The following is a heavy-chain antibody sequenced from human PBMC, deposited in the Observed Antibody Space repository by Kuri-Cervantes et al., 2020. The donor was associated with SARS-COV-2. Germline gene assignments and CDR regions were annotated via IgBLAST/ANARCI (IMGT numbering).Heavy chain of an antibody. CDR2: FDPEDGET. Sequence: ASVKVSCKASGYTFTNNDINWVRQASGQGLEWMGGFDPEDGETIYAQKFQGRVTMAEDTSTDTAYTELSSLRSEDTAVYYCATSDYSITYDYWGQGTLVTVSS. CDR1: GYTFTNND. J-gene: IGHJ4*02. D-gene: IGHD4-11*01. CDR3: ATSDYSITYDY. V-gene: IGHV1-24*01.